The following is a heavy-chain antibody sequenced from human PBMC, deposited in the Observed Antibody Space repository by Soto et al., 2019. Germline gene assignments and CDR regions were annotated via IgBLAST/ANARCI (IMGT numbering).Heavy chain of an antibody. D-gene: IGHD6-19*01. J-gene: IGHJ3*02. Sequence: SETLSLTCTVSGGSVSSGSYYWSWIRQPPGKGLEWIGYIYYSGSTNYNPSPKSRVTISVDTSKNQFSLRLSSVTAADTAVYYCARVRLGTDAFDIWGQGTMVTVSS. CDR1: GGSVSSGSYY. CDR3: ARVRLGTDAFDI. CDR2: IYYSGST. V-gene: IGHV4-61*01.